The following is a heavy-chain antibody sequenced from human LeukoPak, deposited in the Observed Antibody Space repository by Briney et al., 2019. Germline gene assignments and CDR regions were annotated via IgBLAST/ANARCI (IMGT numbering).Heavy chain of an antibody. J-gene: IGHJ5*02. CDR3: ARDGRGHWDTRIWYLGNWFDP. D-gene: IGHD6-13*01. V-gene: IGHV1-18*01. CDR2: ISTYSGNK. CDR1: GYTFTTYG. Sequence: GASVKVSCKASGYTFTTYGISWVRQAPGQGPEWMGWISTYSGNKHYAQQLQGRVTLTRDASTSTACMDLRSLRSVGTAVDYCARDGRGHWDTRIWYLGNWFDPWGQGTLVTVSS.